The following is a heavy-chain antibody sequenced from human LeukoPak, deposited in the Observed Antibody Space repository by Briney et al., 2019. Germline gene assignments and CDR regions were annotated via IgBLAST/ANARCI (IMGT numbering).Heavy chain of an antibody. V-gene: IGHV3-66*01. Sequence: GGSLRLSCAAPGFTVSSNYMSWVRQAPGKGLEWVSVIYSGGSTYYADSVKGRFTISRDNSKNTLYLQMNSLRAEDTAVYYCARDGVVAATKSDYWGQGTLVTVSS. CDR3: ARDGVVAATKSDY. J-gene: IGHJ4*02. CDR2: IYSGGST. D-gene: IGHD2-15*01. CDR1: GFTVSSNY.